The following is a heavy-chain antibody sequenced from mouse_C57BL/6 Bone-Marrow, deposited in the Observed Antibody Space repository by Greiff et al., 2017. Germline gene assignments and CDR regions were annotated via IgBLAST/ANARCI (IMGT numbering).Heavy chain of an antibody. D-gene: IGHD2-4*01. Sequence: QLVESGGDLVKPGGSLKLSCAASGFTFSSYGMSWVRQTPDKRLEWVATISSGGSYTYYPDSVKGRFTISRDNAKNTLYLQMSSLKSEDTAMYYCARHYYDYDLAWFAYWGQGTLVTVSA. J-gene: IGHJ3*01. V-gene: IGHV5-6*01. CDR3: ARHYYDYDLAWFAY. CDR1: GFTFSSYG. CDR2: ISSGGSYT.